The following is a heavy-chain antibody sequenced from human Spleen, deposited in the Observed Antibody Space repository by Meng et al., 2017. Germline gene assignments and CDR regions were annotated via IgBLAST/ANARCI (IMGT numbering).Heavy chain of an antibody. CDR2: IYQSGST. J-gene: IGHJ6*02. CDR3: AGGAVVTLIFYHAMDV. V-gene: IGHV4-38-2*01. D-gene: IGHD2-21*02. Sequence: SETLSLTCAVSGYSITGSYNWGWIRQSPGKGLELIGSIYQSGSTYYNPSLKSRVTMSADTSKNQFSLKLTSVTAADTAVYYCAGGAVVTLIFYHAMDVWGQGTTVTVSS. CDR1: GYSITGSYN.